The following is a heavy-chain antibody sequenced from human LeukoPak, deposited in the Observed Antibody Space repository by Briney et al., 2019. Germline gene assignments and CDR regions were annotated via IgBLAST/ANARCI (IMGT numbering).Heavy chain of an antibody. CDR1: GCTFSSYA. Sequence: PGGSLRLSCVGSGCTFSSYAMSGVRQAPGKWLHWVSGISGSGGSTYYADSVKGRFTISRDNSKNPLYLQMNSLTVEDTAVYYCAKPAYYGSGSPFDCWGQGTLVTVSS. CDR3: AKPAYYGSGSPFDC. V-gene: IGHV3-23*01. J-gene: IGHJ4*02. D-gene: IGHD3-10*01. CDR2: ISGSGGST.